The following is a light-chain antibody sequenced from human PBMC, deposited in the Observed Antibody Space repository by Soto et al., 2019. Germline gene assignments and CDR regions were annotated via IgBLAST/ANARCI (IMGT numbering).Light chain of an antibody. CDR2: DND. Sequence: QSVLTQPPSVSTAPGQKVTISCSGSRSNIGNNFVSWYQQFPGTAPKLLIYDNDRRPSGIPDRFSGSKSGTSATLDITGLQPGDEADYYCGTWDTRLSVGVFGGGTKLTVL. CDR1: RSNIGNNF. J-gene: IGLJ2*01. CDR3: GTWDTRLSVGV. V-gene: IGLV1-51*01.